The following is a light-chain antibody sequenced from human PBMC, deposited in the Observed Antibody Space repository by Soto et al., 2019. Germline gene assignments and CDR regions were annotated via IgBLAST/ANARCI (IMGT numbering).Light chain of an antibody. V-gene: IGLV2-14*03. CDR2: DVS. Sequence: QSALTQPASVSGSPGQSITISCTGTSSDVGGYNYVSWYQHHPGKAPKLMIFDVSNRPSGVSNRFSGSKSGNTASLTISGLQPEDEADYYCSSYTPSNTRQIVFGTGTKVT. CDR3: SSYTPSNTRQIV. J-gene: IGLJ1*01. CDR1: SSDVGGYNY.